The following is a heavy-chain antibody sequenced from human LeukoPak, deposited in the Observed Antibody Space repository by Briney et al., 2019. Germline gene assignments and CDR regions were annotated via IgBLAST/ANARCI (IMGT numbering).Heavy chain of an antibody. CDR3: ARRRDGYNYVGYFDY. CDR1: GYSFTSYW. J-gene: IGHJ4*02. CDR2: IYPGDSDT. D-gene: IGHD5-24*01. Sequence: GESLKISCKGSGYSFTSYWTGWVRQMPGKGLEWMGIIYPGDSDTRYSPSFQGQVTISADKSISTAYLQWSSLKASDTAMYYCARRRDGYNYVGYFDYWGQGTLVTVSS. V-gene: IGHV5-51*01.